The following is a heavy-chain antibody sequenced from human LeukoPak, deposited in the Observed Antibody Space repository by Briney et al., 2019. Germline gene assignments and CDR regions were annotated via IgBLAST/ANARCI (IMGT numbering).Heavy chain of an antibody. D-gene: IGHD1-26*01. CDR3: ARAGDWEPLRSLFGWFDP. J-gene: IGHJ5*02. CDR2: IIAYNGNT. V-gene: IGHV1-18*01. Sequence: ASVTLCCTASAYAFTISGISMVRQGPGQGLERMGWIIAYNGNTNYAQKDQGRVTMTTDTSTSTAYMELRSLRSDDTAVYYCARAGDWEPLRSLFGWFDPWGQGTLVTVSS. CDR1: AYAFTISG.